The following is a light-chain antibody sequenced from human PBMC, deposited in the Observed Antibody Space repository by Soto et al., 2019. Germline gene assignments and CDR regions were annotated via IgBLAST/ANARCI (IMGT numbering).Light chain of an antibody. V-gene: IGKV3-20*01. J-gene: IGKJ1*01. Sequence: IVLTQSPATLSLSPGERATLSCRASQSVSSYLAWYQHKPGQAPRLLIYDASNRATGIPDRFSGSGSGTDFTLTISKLEPEDFAVYYCQQYGSSGTFGQGTKVDIK. CDR2: DAS. CDR1: QSVSSY. CDR3: QQYGSSGT.